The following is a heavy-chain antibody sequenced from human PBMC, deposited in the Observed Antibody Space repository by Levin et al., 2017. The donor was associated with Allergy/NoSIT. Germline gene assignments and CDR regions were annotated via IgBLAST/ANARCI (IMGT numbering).Heavy chain of an antibody. V-gene: IGHV3-21*06. CDR1: EFTLSSYS. J-gene: IGHJ6*02. Sequence: GESLKISCAASEFTLSSYSMNWVRQAPGKGLEWVSSISPRTTYIFYADSVKGRFTISRDTAKNSLYLQMNSLTVEDTAVYYCARDGWNGMDVWGQGTTVTVSS. D-gene: IGHD3-3*01. CDR3: ARDGWNGMDV. CDR2: ISPRTTYI.